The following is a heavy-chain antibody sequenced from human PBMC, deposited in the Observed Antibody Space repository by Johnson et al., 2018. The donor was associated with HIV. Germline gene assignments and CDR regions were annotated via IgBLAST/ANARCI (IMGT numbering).Heavy chain of an antibody. Sequence: VQVLESGGGLVQPGGSLRLSCAASGFTFSSYAMHWVRQAPGKGLEWVAVVSYDGGNKYYADSVKGRFTIPRDNSRNTLYLQMNSLRAEDTAVYYCAKDERIVGAKRWADAFDIWGQGTMVTVSS. V-gene: IGHV3-30-3*01. CDR3: AKDERIVGAKRWADAFDI. D-gene: IGHD1-26*01. CDR1: GFTFSSYA. CDR2: VSYDGGNK. J-gene: IGHJ3*02.